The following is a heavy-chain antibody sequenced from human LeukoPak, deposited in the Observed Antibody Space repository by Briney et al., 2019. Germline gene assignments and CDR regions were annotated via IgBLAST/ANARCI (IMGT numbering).Heavy chain of an antibody. CDR2: ISKDGGGT. J-gene: IGHJ4*02. CDR3: TSGIGTYDY. D-gene: IGHD1-14*01. V-gene: IGHV3-74*03. Sequence: GGSLRLSCAVSGLTFSEYWMHWVRQDAGKGLVWVAGISKDGGGTEYADFVKGRCTISRDNAKNTLYLQTNSLTVDDTAVYYCTSGIGTYDYWGLGAQVTVSS. CDR1: GLTFSEYW.